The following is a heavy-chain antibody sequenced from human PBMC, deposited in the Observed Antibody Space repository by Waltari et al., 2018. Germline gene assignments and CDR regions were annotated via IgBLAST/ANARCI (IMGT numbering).Heavy chain of an antibody. J-gene: IGHJ6*03. V-gene: IGHV4-59*01. CDR1: GGSISSYY. Sequence: QVQLQESGPGLVKPSETLSLTCTASGGSISSYYWTWIRPPPGKGLEWIGEIYYSGSINYTPPLKSRVTISVDTSKSQFSRKLSSVTAADTAVYYCARVSYSYGFYYYYYMDVWGKGTTVTVSS. CDR2: IYYSGSI. D-gene: IGHD5-18*01. CDR3: ARVSYSYGFYYYYYMDV.